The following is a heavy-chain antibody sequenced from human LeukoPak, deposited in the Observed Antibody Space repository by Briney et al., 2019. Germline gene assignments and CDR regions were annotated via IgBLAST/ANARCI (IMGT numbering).Heavy chain of an antibody. J-gene: IGHJ4*02. CDR3: ARDDGSSWYAPVY. CDR2: IWYDGSNK. V-gene: IGHV3-33*01. CDR1: GFTFSSYG. D-gene: IGHD6-13*01. Sequence: GGSLRLSCTASGFTFSSYGMHWVRQAPGKGLEWVAVIWYDGSNKYYADSVKGRFTISRGNSKNTLYLQMNSLRAEDTAVYYCARDDGSSWYAPVYWGQGTLVTVSS.